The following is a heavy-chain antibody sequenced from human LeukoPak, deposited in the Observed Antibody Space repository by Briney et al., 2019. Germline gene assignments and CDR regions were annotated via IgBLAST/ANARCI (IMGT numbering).Heavy chain of an antibody. V-gene: IGHV3-23*01. CDR1: GFTFSSYA. J-gene: IGHJ4*02. CDR2: ISGSGGGT. CDR3: AKGNWRYFDY. D-gene: IGHD1-1*01. Sequence: GGSLRLSCAASGFTFSSYAMSWVRQAPGKGLQWVSAISGSGGGTYYADSVKGRFTISRDNSKNTLYLQMNSLGADDTAVYYCAKGNWRYFDYWGQGTLVTVSS.